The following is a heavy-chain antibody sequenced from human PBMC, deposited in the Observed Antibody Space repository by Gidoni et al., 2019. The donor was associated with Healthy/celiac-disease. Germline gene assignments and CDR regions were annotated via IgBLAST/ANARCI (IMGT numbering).Heavy chain of an antibody. D-gene: IGHD6-13*01. CDR1: GYTFTGYY. Sequence: QVQLVQSGAEVKKPGASVKVSCKASGYTFTGYYMHWVRQAPGQGLEWMGWINPNSGGTNYAQKFQGRVTMTRDTSISTAYMELSRLRSDDTAVYYCATTKLSIAAAGTTSQRENDYWGQGTLVTVSS. CDR2: INPNSGGT. J-gene: IGHJ4*02. CDR3: ATTKLSIAAAGTTSQRENDY. V-gene: IGHV1-2*02.